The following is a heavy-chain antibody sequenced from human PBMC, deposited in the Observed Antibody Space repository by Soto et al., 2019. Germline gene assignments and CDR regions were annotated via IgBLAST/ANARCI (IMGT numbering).Heavy chain of an antibody. CDR2: IIPIFGTA. Sequence: SVKVSCKASGGTFSSYAISWVRQAPGQGLEWMGGIIPIFGTANYAQKFQGRVTITADESTSTAYMELSSLRSEDTAVYYCARDYYDSSGYFLLLFDYWGQGTLVTVSS. J-gene: IGHJ4*02. CDR3: ARDYYDSSGYFLLLFDY. V-gene: IGHV1-69*13. CDR1: GGTFSSYA. D-gene: IGHD3-22*01.